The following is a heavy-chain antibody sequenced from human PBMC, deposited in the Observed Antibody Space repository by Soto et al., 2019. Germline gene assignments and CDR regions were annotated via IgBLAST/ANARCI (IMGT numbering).Heavy chain of an antibody. Sequence: QVQLVQSGAEVKKPGASVKVSCKASGYTFTSYGISWVRQAPGQGLEWMGWISAYNGNTNYAQKLQGRVTMTTDTSTSTAYIELRRLRSDDTVVHYCARDWVGITMIVVVYYCMDVWGQGTTVTVSS. J-gene: IGHJ6*02. CDR1: GYTFTSYG. CDR2: ISAYNGNT. CDR3: ARDWVGITMIVVVYYCMDV. D-gene: IGHD3-22*01. V-gene: IGHV1-18*04.